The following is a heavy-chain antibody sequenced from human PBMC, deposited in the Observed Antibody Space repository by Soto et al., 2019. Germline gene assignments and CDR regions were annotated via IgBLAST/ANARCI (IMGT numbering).Heavy chain of an antibody. Sequence: GGSLRLSCAASGFSFSTYWMSWVRQAPGKGLEWVANIKKDGSEKFYVDSVKGRFTISRDNAKNSLYLQMNSLRAEDTAVYYCARNQWLVFDAFDIWGQGTKVTVSS. CDR1: GFSFSTYW. J-gene: IGHJ3*02. V-gene: IGHV3-7*01. D-gene: IGHD6-19*01. CDR3: ARNQWLVFDAFDI. CDR2: IKKDGSEK.